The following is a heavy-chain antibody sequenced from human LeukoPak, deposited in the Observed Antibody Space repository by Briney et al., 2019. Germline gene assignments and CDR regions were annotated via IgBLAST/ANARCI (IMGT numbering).Heavy chain of an antibody. CDR1: GFTFSSYG. CDR2: IRYDGSNK. CDR3: ARVVYSAHFDY. V-gene: IGHV3-30*02. J-gene: IGHJ4*02. D-gene: IGHD1-26*01. Sequence: GGSLRLSCAASGFTFSSYGMHRVRQAPGKGLERVAFIRYDGSNKNYADTVKGRFTISRDNSKNTLYLQMNSLRAEDTAVYYCARVVYSAHFDYWGQGTLVTVSS.